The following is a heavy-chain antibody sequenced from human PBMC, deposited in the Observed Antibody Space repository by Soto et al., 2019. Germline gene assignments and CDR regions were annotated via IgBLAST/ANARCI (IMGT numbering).Heavy chain of an antibody. J-gene: IGHJ2*01. CDR3: AKFEARPLEYWYLDF. CDR2: IHGGGGAT. Sequence: EVQLLESGGGLVQPGGSLRLSCAASGFTFSAYAMGWVRQAPGKGLEWVSTIHGGGGATNYADSVKGRFTISRDDSKITMYAQMNSLRADDTAVYYCAKFEARPLEYWYLDFWGRGTLVTVSS. V-gene: IGHV3-23*01. D-gene: IGHD1-1*01. CDR1: GFTFSAYA.